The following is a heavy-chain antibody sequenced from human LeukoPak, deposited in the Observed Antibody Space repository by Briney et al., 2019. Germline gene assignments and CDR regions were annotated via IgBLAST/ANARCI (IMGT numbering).Heavy chain of an antibody. V-gene: IGHV3-23*01. Sequence: PGGSLRLSCAVSGFTVSSNYMSWVRQTPGKGLEWVSAITGTGGSPYYADSVRGRFTISRDNSKNTLYLHMSSLRAEDTAVYYCAKGRGYNSGSPADYWGQGTLVTVSS. D-gene: IGHD3-10*01. CDR2: ITGTGGSP. J-gene: IGHJ4*02. CDR3: AKGRGYNSGSPADY. CDR1: GFTVSSNY.